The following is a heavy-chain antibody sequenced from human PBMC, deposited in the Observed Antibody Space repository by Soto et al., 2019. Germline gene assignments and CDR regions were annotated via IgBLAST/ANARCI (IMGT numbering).Heavy chain of an antibody. CDR2: IKSRTDGGTT. Sequence: PGGSLRLSCAASGFTFSNAWMNWVRQAPGKGLEWVGRIKSRTDGGTTDYAAPVKGRFTISRDDSKNTLYLQMNSLKTEDTAVYYCTTDLAIAAAGPFDYWGQGTLVTVSS. CDR1: GFTFSNAW. J-gene: IGHJ4*02. V-gene: IGHV3-15*07. D-gene: IGHD6-13*01. CDR3: TTDLAIAAAGPFDY.